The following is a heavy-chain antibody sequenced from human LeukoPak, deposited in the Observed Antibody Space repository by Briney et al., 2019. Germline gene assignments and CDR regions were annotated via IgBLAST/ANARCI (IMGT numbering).Heavy chain of an antibody. CDR2: INHSGST. CDR1: GGSFSGYY. CDR3: ARQSDSGGYFEY. Sequence: SETLSLTCAVYGGSFSGYYWSWIRQPPGKGLEWIGEINHSGSTNYNPSLKSRVTISVDTSKNQFSLRLSSVTAADTAVYYCARQSDSGGYFEYWGRGIRVTVSA. D-gene: IGHD3-10*01. V-gene: IGHV4-34*01. J-gene: IGHJ4*01.